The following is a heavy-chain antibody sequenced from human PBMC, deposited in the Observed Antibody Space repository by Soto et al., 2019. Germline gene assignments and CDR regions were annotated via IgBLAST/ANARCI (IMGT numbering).Heavy chain of an antibody. CDR2: IRSKYNNFAT. V-gene: IGHV3-73*02. CDR3: IRFCGSCSWYFDL. CDR1: GFTFSDSA. D-gene: IGHD2-15*01. J-gene: IGHJ2*01. Sequence: EVQLVESGGGLVQPGGSLILSCAASGFTFSDSAMHWVRQASGKGLEWVGRIRSKYNNFATEYAASVKGRFTISRDDSKNTAYLQINSLKIEDTAVYYCIRFCGSCSWYFDLWGRGTLVTVSS.